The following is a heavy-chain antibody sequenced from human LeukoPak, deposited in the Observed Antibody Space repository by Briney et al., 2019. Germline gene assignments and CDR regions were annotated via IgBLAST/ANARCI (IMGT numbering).Heavy chain of an antibody. V-gene: IGHV4-59*08. J-gene: IGHJ5*02. CDR1: GGSISSYY. CDR3: ARVAAHWFDP. CDR2: IYYSGST. D-gene: IGHD6-25*01. Sequence: PSETLSLTCTVSGGSISSYYWSWIRQPPGKGLEWIGYIYYSGSTYYNPSLKSRVTISIDTVRDQFSLRLSSVTAADTAVYYCARVAAHWFDPWGQGTLVTVSS.